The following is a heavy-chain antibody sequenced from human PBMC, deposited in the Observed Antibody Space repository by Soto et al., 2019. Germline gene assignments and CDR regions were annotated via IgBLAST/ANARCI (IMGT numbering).Heavy chain of an antibody. D-gene: IGHD6-6*01. CDR2: IYYSGST. CDR3: ARVPRSRDLRYYYYYYMDV. CDR1: GGSISSSSYY. J-gene: IGHJ6*03. V-gene: IGHV4-39*01. Sequence: SETLSLTCTVSGGSISSSSYYWGWIRQPPGKGLKWIGSIYYSGSTYYNPSLKSRVTISVDTSKNQFSLKLSSVTAADTAVYYCARVPRSRDLRYYYYYYMDVWGKGTTVTVSS.